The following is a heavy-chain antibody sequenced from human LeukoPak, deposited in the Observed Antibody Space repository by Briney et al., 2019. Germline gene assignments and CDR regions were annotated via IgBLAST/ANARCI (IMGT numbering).Heavy chain of an antibody. V-gene: IGHV1-2*02. CDR2: INPNSGGT. J-gene: IGHJ6*03. CDR1: GYTFTGYY. Sequence: ASVNVSCKASGYTFTGYYMHWVRQAPGQGLEWMGWINPNSGGTNYAQKFQGRVTMTRDTSISTAYMEPSRLRSDDTAVYYCARAITNYYYYYMDVWGKGTTVTVSS. D-gene: IGHD2-2*01. CDR3: ARAITNYYYYYMDV.